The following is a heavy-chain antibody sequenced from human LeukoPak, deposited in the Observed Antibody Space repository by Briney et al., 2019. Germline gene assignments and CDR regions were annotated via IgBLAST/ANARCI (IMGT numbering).Heavy chain of an antibody. CDR2: ISSSSYI. CDR3: ARASDIGAFDI. CDR1: GFTFSSYA. D-gene: IGHD5-12*01. Sequence: GGSLRLSCAASGFTFSSYAMSWVRQAPGKGLEWVSSISSSSYIYYADSVKGRFTISRDNAKNSLYLQMNSLRAEDTAVYYCARASDIGAFDIWGQGTMVTVSS. J-gene: IGHJ3*02. V-gene: IGHV3-21*01.